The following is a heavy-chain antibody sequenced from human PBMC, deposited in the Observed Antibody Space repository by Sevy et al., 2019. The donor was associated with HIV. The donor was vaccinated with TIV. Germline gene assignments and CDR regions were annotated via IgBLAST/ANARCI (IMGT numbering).Heavy chain of an antibody. CDR1: GFTFSNYG. CDR2: IWYDGSNY. Sequence: GGSLRLSCAASGFTFSNYGMHWVRQAPGKGLEWVVVIWYDGSNYDYADSVKGRFTVSRDNSKNTLYLEMKSLRPEDTAVYFCAKDFDSIAMPAFPDSWGQGTLVTVSS. D-gene: IGHD3-9*01. V-gene: IGHV3-33*06. CDR3: AKDFDSIAMPAFPDS. J-gene: IGHJ4*02.